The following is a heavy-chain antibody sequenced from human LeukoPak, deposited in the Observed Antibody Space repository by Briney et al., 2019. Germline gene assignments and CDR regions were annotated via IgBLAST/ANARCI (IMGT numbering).Heavy chain of an antibody. CDR2: INPNSGGT. Sequence: ASVKVSCKASGYTFTGYYMHWVRQAPGQGLEWMGWINPNSGGTNYAQKFQGWVTMTRDTSISTAYMELSSLRSEDTAVYYCARYGRNEVDYFDYWGQGTLVTVSS. CDR3: ARYGRNEVDYFDY. V-gene: IGHV1-2*04. CDR1: GYTFTGYY. J-gene: IGHJ4*02. D-gene: IGHD1-1*01.